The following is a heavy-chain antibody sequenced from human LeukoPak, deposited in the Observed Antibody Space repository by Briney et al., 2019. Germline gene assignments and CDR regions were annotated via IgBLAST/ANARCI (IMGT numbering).Heavy chain of an antibody. Sequence: SVKVSCKASGGTFSSYAISWVRQAPGQGLGWMGGIIPIFGTANYAQKFQGRVTITADESTSTAYMELSSLRSEDTAVYYCARGGYLAAAGKPFDYWGQGTLVTVSS. CDR2: IIPIFGTA. J-gene: IGHJ4*02. CDR1: GGTFSSYA. D-gene: IGHD6-13*01. CDR3: ARGGYLAAAGKPFDY. V-gene: IGHV1-69*13.